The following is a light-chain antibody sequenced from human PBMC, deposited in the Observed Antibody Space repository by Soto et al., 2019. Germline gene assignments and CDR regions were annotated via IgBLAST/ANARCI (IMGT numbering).Light chain of an antibody. V-gene: IGKV3-15*01. CDR3: QQYNNWPLT. Sequence: EIVLTQSPATLSLSPWETATLSCRASQSLTSYLAWYQQKPDQAPRLLIYGISTRATDIPARFSGSGSGTEFTLTISSLQSEDFAVYYCQQYNNWPLTFGGGTKVDIK. CDR2: GIS. J-gene: IGKJ4*01. CDR1: QSLTSY.